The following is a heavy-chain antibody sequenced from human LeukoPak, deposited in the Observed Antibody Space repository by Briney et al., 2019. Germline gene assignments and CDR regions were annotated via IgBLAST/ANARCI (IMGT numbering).Heavy chain of an antibody. V-gene: IGHV3-53*01. CDR2: IYSGGST. Sequence: GGSLRLSCAISGFTVSSNYMSWVRQAPGKGLEWVSVIYSGGSTYYADSVKGRFTISRDNSKNTLYLQMNSLRAEDTAVYYCARVTVYCSSTSCYETDDAFDIWGQGTMVTVSS. CDR3: ARVTVYCSSTSCYETDDAFDI. CDR1: GFTVSSNY. D-gene: IGHD2-2*01. J-gene: IGHJ3*02.